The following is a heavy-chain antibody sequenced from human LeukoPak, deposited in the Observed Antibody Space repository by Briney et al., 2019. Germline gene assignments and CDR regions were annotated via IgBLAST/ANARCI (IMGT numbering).Heavy chain of an antibody. Sequence: ASVTVSRMASGYTFSIYGFSWVRQAPGQGLEGMGWISAYNGNTNYAQKFQGRVTMTTDTSTSTAHMELRSLRSDDTAVYYCARQGYSGQSQGAADYWGQGTLVTVSS. J-gene: IGHJ4*02. D-gene: IGHD4-23*01. V-gene: IGHV1-18*01. CDR1: GYTFSIYG. CDR2: ISAYNGNT. CDR3: ARQGYSGQSQGAADY.